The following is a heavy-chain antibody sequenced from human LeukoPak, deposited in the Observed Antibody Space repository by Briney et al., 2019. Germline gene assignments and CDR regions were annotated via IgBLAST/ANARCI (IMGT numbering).Heavy chain of an antibody. CDR3: AREGCSSTSCYDFDY. V-gene: IGHV3-48*04. CDR2: ISSSSSTI. Sequence: GGSLRLSCAASGFTFSSYSMNWVRQAPGKGLEWVSYISSSSSTIYYADSVKGRFTISRDNAKNSLYLQMNSLRAEDTAVYYCAREGCSSTSCYDFDYWGQGTLVTVSS. CDR1: GFTFSSYS. D-gene: IGHD2-2*01. J-gene: IGHJ4*02.